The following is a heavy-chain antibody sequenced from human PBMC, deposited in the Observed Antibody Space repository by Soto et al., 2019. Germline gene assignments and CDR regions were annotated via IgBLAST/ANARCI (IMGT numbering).Heavy chain of an antibody. CDR1: GYTFTSYG. Sequence: ASVKVSCKASGYTFTSYGISWVRQAPGQGLEWMGWISAYNGNTNYAQKLQGRVTMTTDTSTSTAYMEPRSLRSDDTAVYYCARDRCSSTSCLGGYWGQGTLVTVSS. CDR3: ARDRCSSTSCLGGY. J-gene: IGHJ4*02. CDR2: ISAYNGNT. D-gene: IGHD2-2*01. V-gene: IGHV1-18*01.